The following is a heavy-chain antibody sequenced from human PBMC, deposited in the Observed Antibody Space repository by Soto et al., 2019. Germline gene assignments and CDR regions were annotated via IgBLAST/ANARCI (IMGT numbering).Heavy chain of an antibody. D-gene: IGHD3-10*01. CDR2: ISAYNGNT. J-gene: IGHJ2*01. V-gene: IGHV1-18*01. CDR1: GYTFTSYG. CDR3: ARCGGSGSYYNRGALCYFDL. Sequence: QVQLVQSGAEVKKPGASVKVSCKASGYTFTSYGISWVRQAPGQGLEWMGWISAYNGNTNYAQKLQGRVTMTTDTSTSTAYMELRSLRSDDTAVYYCARCGGSGSYYNRGALCYFDLWGRGTLVTVSS.